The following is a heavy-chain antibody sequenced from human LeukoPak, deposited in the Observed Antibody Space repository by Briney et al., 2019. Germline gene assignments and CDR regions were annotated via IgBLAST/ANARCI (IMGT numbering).Heavy chain of an antibody. J-gene: IGHJ4*02. V-gene: IGHV3-74*01. D-gene: IGHD5-12*01. CDR3: ARDSAYSFAY. CDR2: IYSDGRST. CDR1: GFTFSSYW. Sequence: PGGSLRLSCAASGFTFSSYWMHWVRQAPGKGLVWVSLIYSDGRSTTYADSVKGRFTISRDNAKNTLYLQMNSLRAEDSAVYYCARDSAYSFAYWGQGTLVTVSS.